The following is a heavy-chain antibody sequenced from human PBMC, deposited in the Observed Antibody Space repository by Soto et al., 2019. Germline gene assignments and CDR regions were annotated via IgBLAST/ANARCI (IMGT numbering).Heavy chain of an antibody. CDR1: GYTFTSYG. J-gene: IGHJ4*02. Sequence: QVQLVQSGAEVKKPGASVKVSCKASGYTFTSYGISWVRQAPGQGLEWMGWISAYNGNTNYAQKLQGRVTMTTDTSTSTAYMELRSLRSDDTAVYYCVRDGPSYYDILTDLYYFDYWGQGTLVTVSS. D-gene: IGHD3-9*01. V-gene: IGHV1-18*01. CDR3: VRDGPSYYDILTDLYYFDY. CDR2: ISAYNGNT.